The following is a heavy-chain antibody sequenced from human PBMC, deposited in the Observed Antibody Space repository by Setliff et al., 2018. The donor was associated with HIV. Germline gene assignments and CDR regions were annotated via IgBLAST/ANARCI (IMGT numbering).Heavy chain of an antibody. CDR2: VYPGDSDT. D-gene: IGHD3-10*01. V-gene: IGHV5-51*01. Sequence: GESLKISCQCSGYNFLAHWIGWVRQVPEKGLEWMGIVYPGDSDTRYNPSFEGQVTVSADKTITTAYLQLTSLKASDTAMYFCARLPYYVSGGVFDHWGKGTLVTVSS. J-gene: IGHJ4*02. CDR3: ARLPYYVSGGVFDH. CDR1: GYNFLAHW.